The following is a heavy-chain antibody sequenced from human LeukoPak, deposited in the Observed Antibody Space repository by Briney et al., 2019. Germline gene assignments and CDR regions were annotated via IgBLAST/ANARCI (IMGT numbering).Heavy chain of an antibody. J-gene: IGHJ4*02. CDR3: VGGPARICY. Sequence: SGGSLRLSCVVSGFTFSNAWMSWIRQAPGKGLEWVGRIKTKTDGDRTDYAAPVEGRFTISRDDSKNTLSLQMNSLKTEDTAVYYCVGGPARICYWGQGTLVTVSS. CDR1: GFTFSNAW. V-gene: IGHV3-15*01. CDR2: IKTKTDGDRT. D-gene: IGHD3-16*01.